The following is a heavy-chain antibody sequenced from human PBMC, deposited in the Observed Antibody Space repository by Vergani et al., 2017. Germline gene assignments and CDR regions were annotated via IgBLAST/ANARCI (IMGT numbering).Heavy chain of an antibody. Sequence: QVRLAWSGGGRVPPGRSLRLSCAAPVFSFSSHAIHWVRPAPGKGLEWVSVISNDGSKKYYADSVKGRFTISRDNSKNTLDLQMNSLRTQDTAVYYCAKAVSVTSVSIQYNFYMDLWGKGTTVPVS. CDR3: AKAVSVTSVSIQYNFYMDL. CDR1: VFSFSSHA. V-gene: IGHV3-30*18. D-gene: IGHD3-10*01. J-gene: IGHJ6*03. CDR2: ISNDGSKK.